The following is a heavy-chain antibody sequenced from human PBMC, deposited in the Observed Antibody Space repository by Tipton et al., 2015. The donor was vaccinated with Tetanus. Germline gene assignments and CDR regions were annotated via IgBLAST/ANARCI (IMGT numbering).Heavy chain of an antibody. J-gene: IGHJ4*02. CDR3: AGGPYLYDDYYFEY. CDR2: TYYRSKWYS. D-gene: IGHD4-17*01. Sequence: GLVKPSQTLSLTCAISAYSVSTNSSAWNWIRQSPSRGLECLGRTYYRSKWYSDYAVSVRSRITINPDTSKNQFSLQLNSVTPEGTAVYSCAGGPYLYDDYYFEYWGRRPLVSPSP. CDR1: AYSVSTNSSA. V-gene: IGHV6-1*01.